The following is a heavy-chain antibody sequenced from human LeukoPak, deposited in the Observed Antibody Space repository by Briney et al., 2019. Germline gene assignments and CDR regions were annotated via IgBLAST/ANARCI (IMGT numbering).Heavy chain of an antibody. Sequence: KPSETLSLTCTVSGGSISSYYWSWIRQPAGKGLEWIGRIYTSGSNNYNPSLKSRVTMSVDTSKNQFSLKLSSVTAADTAVYYCARETVVAAIVTYYYYYYMDVWGKGTTVTVSS. CDR1: GGSISSYY. CDR2: IYTSGSN. J-gene: IGHJ6*03. V-gene: IGHV4-4*07. CDR3: ARETVVAAIVTYYYYYYMDV. D-gene: IGHD2-15*01.